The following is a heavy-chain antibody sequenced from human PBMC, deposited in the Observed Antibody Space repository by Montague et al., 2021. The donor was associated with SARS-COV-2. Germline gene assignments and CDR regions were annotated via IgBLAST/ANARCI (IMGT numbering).Heavy chain of an antibody. Sequence: SETLSLTCSVSSGSIISSGYYWSWIRQPPGKELEWIVNIYYSGNTYYNPSLQSRATISVDTSKNHLSLRVSSVTAADTAVYYCARGMIRGVTTPFDYWGQGSQVTVSS. D-gene: IGHD3-10*01. V-gene: IGHV4-39*02. CDR2: IYYSGNT. J-gene: IGHJ4*02. CDR1: SGSIISSGYY. CDR3: ARGMIRGVTTPFDY.